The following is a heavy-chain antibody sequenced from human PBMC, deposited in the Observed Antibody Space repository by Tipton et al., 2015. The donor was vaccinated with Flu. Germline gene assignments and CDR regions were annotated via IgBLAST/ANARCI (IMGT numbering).Heavy chain of an antibody. V-gene: IGHV1-18*01. D-gene: IGHD2-21*01. J-gene: IGHJ5*02. CDR1: GFTFSNYG. Sequence: QVQLVQSGSERKQPGASVRLSCKTSGFTFSNYGFIWARQAPGQGLEWVGWIDAYNGNTNYAQKLHDRVTVTTDTSTTTVYMELSDLRSDDTAMYYCARGGYSVGFDTWGQGTLVTVSS. CDR2: IDAYNGNT. CDR3: ARGGYSVGFDT.